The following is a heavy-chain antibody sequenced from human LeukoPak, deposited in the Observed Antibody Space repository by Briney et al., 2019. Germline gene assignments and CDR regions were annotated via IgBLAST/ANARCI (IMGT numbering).Heavy chain of an antibody. CDR3: ARGQRRENWFDP. CDR1: GYTFTNYD. V-gene: IGHV1-8*01. J-gene: IGHJ5*02. D-gene: IGHD5-24*01. CDR2: MNPNSGNT. Sequence: ASVKVSCKASGYTFTNYDINWVRQATGQGLEWMGWMNPNSGNTGYAQKFQGRVTMTRNTSISTAFMELSSLRSEDTAVYYCARGQRRENWFDPWGQGTLVTV.